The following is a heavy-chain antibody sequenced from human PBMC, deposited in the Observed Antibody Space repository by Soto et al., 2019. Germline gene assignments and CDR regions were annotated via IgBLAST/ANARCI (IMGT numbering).Heavy chain of an antibody. CDR3: VSDRGYGHATVPYS. V-gene: IGHV3-30*03. J-gene: IGHJ4*02. CDR2: ISYDGGLQ. Sequence: QAHLVESGGGVVQPGRSLRLSCAASGFTFTSYGMHWVRHAPGTRLEWVAVISYDGGLQHYADSVKGRFTISRDNSKNMVLLQMNSLRAEDTSMCYCVSDRGYGHATVPYSWGQGTLVCVSS. CDR1: GFTFTSYG. D-gene: IGHD5-18*01.